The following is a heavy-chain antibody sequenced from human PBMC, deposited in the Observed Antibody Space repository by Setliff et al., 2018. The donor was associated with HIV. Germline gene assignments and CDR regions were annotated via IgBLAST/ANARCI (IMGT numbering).Heavy chain of an antibody. CDR2: IYHSGST. V-gene: IGHV4-59*08. CDR1: GVSISSHY. Sequence: SETLSLTCSVSGVSISSHYWSWIRQPPGKGLEWIGYIYHSGSTNYNPSLKSRVTISLDTSKNQLSLKLRSATATDTAVYYCARQGLTMNRGVPAPILYYFDYWGQGILVTVSS. CDR3: ARQGLTMNRGVPAPILYYFDY. D-gene: IGHD3-10*01. J-gene: IGHJ4*02.